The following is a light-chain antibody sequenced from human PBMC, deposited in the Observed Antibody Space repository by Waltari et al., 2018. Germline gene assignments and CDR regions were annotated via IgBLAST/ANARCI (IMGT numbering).Light chain of an antibody. V-gene: IGKV3-20*01. Sequence: MVLTQAPGTLSWSAGERVTLSCRASQSVGRSLAWYQQKPGQAPRLLIYDAFTRATGIADRFSGSGSGTDFSLTISRLDPEDFAVYYCQMYVRLPATFGQGTKVEIK. J-gene: IGKJ1*01. CDR1: QSVGRS. CDR3: QMYVRLPAT. CDR2: DAF.